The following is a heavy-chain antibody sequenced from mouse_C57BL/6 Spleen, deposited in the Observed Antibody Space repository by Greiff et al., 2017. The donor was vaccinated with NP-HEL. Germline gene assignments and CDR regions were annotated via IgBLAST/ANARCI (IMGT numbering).Heavy chain of an antibody. D-gene: IGHD1-1*01. V-gene: IGHV1-80*01. CDR3: ASVITTVGVDY. CDR1: GYAFSSYW. J-gene: IGHJ2*01. CDR2: IYPGDGDT. Sequence: VQLQQSGAELVKPGASVKISCKASGYAFSSYWTNWVKQRPGKGLEWIGQIYPGDGDTNYNGKFKGKATLTADNSSSTAYMQLSSLTSEDSAVYVCASVITTVGVDYWGQGNTLTVAS.